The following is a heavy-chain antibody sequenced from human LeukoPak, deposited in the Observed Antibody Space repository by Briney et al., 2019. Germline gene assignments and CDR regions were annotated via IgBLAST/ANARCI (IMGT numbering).Heavy chain of an antibody. Sequence: SETLSLTCTVSGGSISSGDYYWSWIRQPPGKGLEWIGYIYYSGSTYYNPSLKSRVTISVDTSKNQFSLKLSSVTAADTAVYYCARQIRLLWFGESTYNWFDPWGQGTLVTVSS. CDR2: IYYSGST. CDR3: ARQIRLLWFGESTYNWFDP. D-gene: IGHD3-10*01. V-gene: IGHV4-30-4*01. CDR1: GGSISSGDYY. J-gene: IGHJ5*02.